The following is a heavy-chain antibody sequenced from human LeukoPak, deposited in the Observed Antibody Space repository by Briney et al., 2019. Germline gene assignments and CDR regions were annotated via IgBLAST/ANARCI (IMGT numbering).Heavy chain of an antibody. D-gene: IGHD2-2*01. Sequence: ASVKVSCKASGYIFTGYYMHWVRQAPGQGLEWMGWINPNSGGTNYAQKFQGRVTMTRDTSISAAYMELSRLRSDDTAVYYCARVHIVVVPAAMGRANWFDPWGQGTLVTVSS. J-gene: IGHJ5*02. CDR1: GYIFTGYY. CDR3: ARVHIVVVPAAMGRANWFDP. CDR2: INPNSGGT. V-gene: IGHV1-2*02.